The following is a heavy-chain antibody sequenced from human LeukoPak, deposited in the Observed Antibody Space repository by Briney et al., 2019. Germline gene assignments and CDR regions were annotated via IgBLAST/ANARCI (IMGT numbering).Heavy chain of an antibody. CDR1: GYSFTSYW. J-gene: IGHJ4*02. CDR3: ARFLGYSYGYSYFDY. Sequence: GESLKISCKGSGYSFTSYWIGWVRQMPGKGLEWMGIIYPGDSDTRYSPSFQGQATISADKSISTAYLQWSSLKASDTAMYYCARFLGYSYGYSYFDYWGQGTLVTVSS. V-gene: IGHV5-51*01. CDR2: IYPGDSDT. D-gene: IGHD5-18*01.